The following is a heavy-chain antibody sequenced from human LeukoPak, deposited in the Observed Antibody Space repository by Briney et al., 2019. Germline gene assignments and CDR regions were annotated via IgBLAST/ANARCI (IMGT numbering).Heavy chain of an antibody. D-gene: IGHD1-1*01. CDR2: ISAYNGKT. CDR3: TRWVDNARCPPEATDY. Sequence: ASVKVSCTASGFTFTAHGFTWVRQAPGQGLEWMGWISAYNGKTESAQKLQGRVTMTTDASTATVYMELRSLRSDDTAVYYCTRWVDNARCPPEATDYWGQGTLVTVSS. CDR1: GFTFTAHG. J-gene: IGHJ4*02. V-gene: IGHV1-18*01.